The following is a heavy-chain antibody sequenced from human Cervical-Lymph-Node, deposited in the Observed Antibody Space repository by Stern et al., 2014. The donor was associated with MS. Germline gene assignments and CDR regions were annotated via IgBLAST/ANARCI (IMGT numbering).Heavy chain of an antibody. Sequence: QMPMVQSGAEVKKPGSSVKVSCKASGGTLNNYAVSWVRQAPGQGLEWIGKIIPFLGIANYAHKFQGRVTLTAAATTSYMEVSSLRSDDTAVYYCARSPDLYDSSGYYFDWGQGTLVTVSS. CDR1: GGTLNNYA. CDR3: ARSPDLYDSSGYYFD. V-gene: IGHV1-69*09. CDR2: IIPFLGIA. J-gene: IGHJ4*02. D-gene: IGHD3-22*01.